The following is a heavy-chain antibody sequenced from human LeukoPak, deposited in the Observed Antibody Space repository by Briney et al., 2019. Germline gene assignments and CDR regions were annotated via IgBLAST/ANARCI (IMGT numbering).Heavy chain of an antibody. CDR1: GFTFSDEY. Sequence: GGSLRLSCAASGFTFSDEYMSWIRQAPGRGLEWISYISNSGHSIFYADSVKGRFTISRDNAKNSLFLQMSNLRAEDTAVYYCARARGAGPGAHFDYWGQRTLVTVSS. V-gene: IGHV3-11*01. J-gene: IGHJ4*02. CDR2: ISNSGHSI. CDR3: ARARGAGPGAHFDY. D-gene: IGHD3-10*01.